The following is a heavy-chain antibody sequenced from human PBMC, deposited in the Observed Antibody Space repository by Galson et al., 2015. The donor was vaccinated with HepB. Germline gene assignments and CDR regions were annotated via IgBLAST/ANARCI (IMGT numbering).Heavy chain of an antibody. CDR2: MHPNSGGT. J-gene: IGHJ4*02. CDR3: SREDY. CDR1: GYTFTDYY. V-gene: IGHV1-2*02. Sequence: SVKVSCKASGYTFTDYYIHWVRQAPGQGLEWKGWMHPNSGGTTYAQKFQGRVTLTRDTSISTAYMELGSLRSGDTAMYFCSREDYWGQGTLVTVSS.